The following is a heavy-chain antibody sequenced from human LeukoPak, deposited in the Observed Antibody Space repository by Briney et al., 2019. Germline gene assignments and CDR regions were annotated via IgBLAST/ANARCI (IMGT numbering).Heavy chain of an antibody. CDR1: GFTFSNYW. Sequence: GGSLRLSCAASGFTFSNYWMHWVRQAPGQGLVWVSRINSDGSSTTSADSVKGRFTISRDNAKNTLYLQMNRLRAEDTAVYYCAKGGATVIDYWGQGTLVTVSS. CDR3: AKGGATVIDY. CDR2: INSDGSST. J-gene: IGHJ4*02. D-gene: IGHD4-17*01. V-gene: IGHV3-74*01.